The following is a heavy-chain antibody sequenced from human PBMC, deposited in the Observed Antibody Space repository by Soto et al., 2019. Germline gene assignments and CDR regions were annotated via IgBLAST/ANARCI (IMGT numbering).Heavy chain of an antibody. J-gene: IGHJ4*02. CDR3: ARNRDGYNQYYFDY. CDR1: GGSISSGGYY. CDR2: TYYSGST. Sequence: QVQLQESGPGLVKPSQTLSLTCTVSGGSISSGGYYWSWIRQHPGEGLEWIGYTYYSGSTYYNPSLKSRVAISVDTSKNQLSLKLSSVTAADTAIYYCARNRDGYNQYYFDYWGQGTLVTVSS. V-gene: IGHV4-31*03. D-gene: IGHD5-12*01.